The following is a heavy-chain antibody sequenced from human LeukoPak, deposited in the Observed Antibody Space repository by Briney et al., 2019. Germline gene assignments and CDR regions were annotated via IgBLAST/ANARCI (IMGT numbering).Heavy chain of an antibody. CDR1: GASIASHSW. CDR2: VYHSGGA. V-gene: IGHV4/OR15-8*01. J-gene: IGHJ4*01. Sequence: SETLSLTCAVSGASIASHSWWGWVRQPPGKGLEWIGEVYHSGGANYKPSLKSRVTISVDTSRNHFSLKLTSVTAADTAVYFCAYNRNFALDNWGQGTLVTVSS. D-gene: IGHD1-14*01. CDR3: AYNRNFALDN.